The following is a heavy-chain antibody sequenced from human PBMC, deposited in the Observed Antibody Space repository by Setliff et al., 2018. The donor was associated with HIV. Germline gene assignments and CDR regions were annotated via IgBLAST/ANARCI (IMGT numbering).Heavy chain of an antibody. CDR2: IYTSGST. J-gene: IGHJ4*02. V-gene: IGHV4-61*02. D-gene: IGHD6-6*01. CDR3: AKEPKLGGIAAPFDY. Sequence: SETLSLTCTVSGGSISSGNYYWSWIRQPAGKGLEWIGRIYTSGSTNYNPSLKSRVTISLDTSKNQFSLNLSSVTAADTAVYYCAKEPKLGGIAAPFDYWGQGTLVTVSS. CDR1: GGSISSGNYY.